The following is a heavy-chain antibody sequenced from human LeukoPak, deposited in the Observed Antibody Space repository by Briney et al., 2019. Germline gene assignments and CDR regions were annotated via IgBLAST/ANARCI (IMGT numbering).Heavy chain of an antibody. CDR1: GGSISSSSYY. V-gene: IGHV4-39*01. J-gene: IGHJ4*02. CDR2: LYYSGST. Sequence: SETLSLTCTVSGGSISSSSYYWGWIRQPPGKGLEWIGSLYYSGSTYYNPSLKSRVTISVDTSKDQFSLKLSSVTAADTAVYYCARRLCTNGVCSPPYYFDYWGQGTLVTVSS. CDR3: ARRLCTNGVCSPPYYFDY. D-gene: IGHD2-8*01.